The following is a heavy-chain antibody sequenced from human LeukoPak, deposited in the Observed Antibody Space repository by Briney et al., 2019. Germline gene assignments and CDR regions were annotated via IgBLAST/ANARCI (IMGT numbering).Heavy chain of an antibody. Sequence: GGSLRLSCAASGFTFSSYAMHWVRQAPGKGLEWVAVVSYDGSNKYYADSVKGRFTISRDNSKNTLYLQMNSLRAEDTAVYYCARETAVAGSGLSGYFDYWGQGTLVTVSS. V-gene: IGHV3-30-3*01. CDR1: GFTFSSYA. J-gene: IGHJ4*02. CDR3: ARETAVAGSGLSGYFDY. CDR2: VSYDGSNK. D-gene: IGHD6-19*01.